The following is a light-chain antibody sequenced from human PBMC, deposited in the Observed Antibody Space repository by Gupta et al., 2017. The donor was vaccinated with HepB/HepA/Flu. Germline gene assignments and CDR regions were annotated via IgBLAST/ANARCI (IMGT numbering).Light chain of an antibody. CDR3: AAWEDSLNCYV. CDR1: SSNIGSNT. V-gene: IGLV1-44*01. CDR2: SNN. J-gene: IGLJ1*01. Sequence: QSVLTQSPSASGTPGQRVTISCSGSSSNIGSNTVNWYQQLPGTAPKLLIYSNNQRPSGVPDRFSGSKSGTSASLAISGLQSEDEADYYCAAWEDSLNCYVFGTGTKVTVL.